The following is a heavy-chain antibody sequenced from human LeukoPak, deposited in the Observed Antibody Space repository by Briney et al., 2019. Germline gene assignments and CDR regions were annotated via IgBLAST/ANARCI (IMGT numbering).Heavy chain of an antibody. CDR2: ISSSSAYT. CDR3: ARQNYYATSGYFDF. J-gene: IGHJ5*01. V-gene: IGHV3-11*03. CDR1: GFSFSDYY. Sequence: SGGSLRLSCAASGFSFSDYYMSWIRQAPGKGLERVSYISSSSAYTNYADSVKGRFTISRDNAKKSLYLQMNSLRAEDTAVYYCARQNYYATSGYFDFWGQGTLVTVSS. D-gene: IGHD3-22*01.